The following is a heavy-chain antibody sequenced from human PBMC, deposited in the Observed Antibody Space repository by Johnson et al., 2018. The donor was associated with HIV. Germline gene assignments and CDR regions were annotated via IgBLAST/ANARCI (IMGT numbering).Heavy chain of an antibody. J-gene: IGHJ3*01. CDR3: ARRLVVGYHALDC. CDR1: GFIFNDYY. Sequence: QEQLVESGGGLVKAGGSLRLSCAASGFIFNDYYMSWIRQAPGKGLELLSYISTSGGTLYYADSVKDRFTIFRDNATSSLYLQLNSLRVEDTAIYYCARRLVVGYHALDCWGQGTVVSVPS. D-gene: IGHD2-21*01. V-gene: IGHV3-11*04. CDR2: ISTSGGTL.